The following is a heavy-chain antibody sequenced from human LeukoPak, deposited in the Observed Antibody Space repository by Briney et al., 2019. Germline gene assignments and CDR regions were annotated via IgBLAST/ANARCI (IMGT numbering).Heavy chain of an antibody. D-gene: IGHD6-6*01. Sequence: SETLSLTCTVSGGSISSYYWSWIRQPAGKGLEWIGRIYTSGSTNYNPSLKSRVTMSVDTSKNQFSLKLSSVTAADTAVYYCARDRGIAARRDYYYYMDVWGKGTTVTVSS. CDR2: IYTSGST. V-gene: IGHV4-4*07. CDR1: GGSISSYY. J-gene: IGHJ6*03. CDR3: ARDRGIAARRDYYYYMDV.